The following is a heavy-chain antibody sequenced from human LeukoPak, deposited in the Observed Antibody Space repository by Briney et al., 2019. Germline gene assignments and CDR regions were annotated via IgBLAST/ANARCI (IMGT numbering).Heavy chain of an antibody. V-gene: IGHV3-23*01. CDR1: GFTFSSYA. J-gene: IGHJ4*02. CDR2: ISGSGGST. Sequence: PGGSLRLSCAASGFTFSSYAMSWVRQAPGKGLEWVSAISGSGGSTYYADSVKGRFTISRDNSKNTLYLQMNGLRAEDTAVYYCAKDADLGYDFWSGYFSFDYWGQGTLVTVSS. D-gene: IGHD3-3*01. CDR3: AKDADLGYDFWSGYFSFDY.